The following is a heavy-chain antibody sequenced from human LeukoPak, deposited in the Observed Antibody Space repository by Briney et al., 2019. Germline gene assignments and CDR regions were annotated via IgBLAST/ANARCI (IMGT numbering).Heavy chain of an antibody. V-gene: IGHV4-34*01. J-gene: IGHJ4*02. CDR1: GGSFSGYY. CDR3: ARMRSYYYGLGSSDRGDY. CDR2: INHSGST. D-gene: IGHD3-10*01. Sequence: SETLSLTCAVYGGSFSGYYWSWIRQPPGKGLEWIGEINHSGSTNYDPSLKSRVTISVDTSKNQFSLKLSSVTAADTAVYYCARMRSYYYGLGSSDRGDYWGQGTLVTVSS.